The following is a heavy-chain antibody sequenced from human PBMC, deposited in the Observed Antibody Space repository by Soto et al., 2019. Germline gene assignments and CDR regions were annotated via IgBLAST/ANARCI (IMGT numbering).Heavy chain of an antibody. J-gene: IGHJ6*02. Sequence: EVQLLESGGGLVQPGGSLRLSCAASGFTFSSYAMSWVRQAPGKGLEWVSAISGSGGSTYYADSVKGRFTISRDNSKNTLYLQMNSLRAEDTAVYYCARDFRGCSGYYYVGVCYYYYYGMDVWGQGTTVTVSS. CDR1: GFTFSSYA. CDR3: ARDFRGCSGYYYVGVCYYYYYGMDV. D-gene: IGHD3-22*01. V-gene: IGHV3-23*01. CDR2: ISGSGGST.